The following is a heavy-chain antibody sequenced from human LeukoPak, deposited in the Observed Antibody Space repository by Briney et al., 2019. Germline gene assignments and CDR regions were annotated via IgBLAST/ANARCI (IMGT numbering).Heavy chain of an antibody. D-gene: IGHD3-3*01. Sequence: ASVKVSCKASGYTFTGYYMHWVRQAPGQGLEWMGWINPNSGGTNYAQKFQGRVTMTRDTSISTAYMELSRLRSDDTAVYYCARDTDLADAFDIWGQGTMVTVSS. CDR1: GYTFTGYY. J-gene: IGHJ3*02. CDR2: INPNSGGT. V-gene: IGHV1-2*02. CDR3: ARDTDLADAFDI.